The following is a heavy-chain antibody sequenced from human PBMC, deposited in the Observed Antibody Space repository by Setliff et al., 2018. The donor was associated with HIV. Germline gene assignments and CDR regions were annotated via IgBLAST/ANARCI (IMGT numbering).Heavy chain of an antibody. CDR1: GFTVSDNY. CDR3: ARAFSGYYFDY. D-gene: IGHD3-3*01. Sequence: SGGSLRLSCAASGFTVSDNYMSWVRQAPGKGLEWVSVIYRDGATYYADSVKGRFTISRDNAKKSLYLQMNSLRADDTAVYYCARAFSGYYFDYWGQGTLVTVSS. J-gene: IGHJ4*02. CDR2: IYRDGAT. V-gene: IGHV3-53*01.